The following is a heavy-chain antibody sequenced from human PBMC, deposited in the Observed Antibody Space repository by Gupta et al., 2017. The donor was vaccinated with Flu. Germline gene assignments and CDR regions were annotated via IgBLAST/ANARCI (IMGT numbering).Heavy chain of an antibody. J-gene: IGHJ6*03. Sequence: PGKGLEWIGEINHSGSTNYNPSLKSRVTISVDTSKNQFSLKLSSVTAADTAVYYCARTSSTPPRIYYYYMDVWGKGTTVTVSS. V-gene: IGHV4-34*01. CDR2: INHSGST. D-gene: IGHD2-2*01. CDR3: ARTSSTPPRIYYYYMDV.